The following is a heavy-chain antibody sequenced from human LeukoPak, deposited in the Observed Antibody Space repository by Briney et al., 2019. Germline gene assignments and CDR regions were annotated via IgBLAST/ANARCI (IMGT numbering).Heavy chain of an antibody. CDR1: GGSISSSSYY. CDR2: IYYSGST. Sequence: SETLSLTCTVSGGSISSSSYYWGWIRQPPGKGLEWIGYIYYSGSTYYNPSLKSRVTISVDTSKNQFSLKLSSVTAADTAVYYCARGPQVEYFDYWGQGTLVIVSS. J-gene: IGHJ4*02. CDR3: ARGPQVEYFDY. D-gene: IGHD2-2*01. V-gene: IGHV4-30-4*08.